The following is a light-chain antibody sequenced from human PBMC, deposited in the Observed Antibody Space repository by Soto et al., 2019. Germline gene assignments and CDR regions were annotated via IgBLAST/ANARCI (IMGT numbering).Light chain of an antibody. CDR1: QSISNW. CDR3: QPYDRFPYT. J-gene: IGKJ2*01. V-gene: IGKV1-5*03. Sequence: DIQMTQSPSTLSASVGDTVTITCRASQSISNWLAWYQQKPGQAPKLLIHKASTLESGVPSRFRGSGSGTEFTLTISSLQPDDFATFYCQPYDRFPYTFGQGTKLEIK. CDR2: KAS.